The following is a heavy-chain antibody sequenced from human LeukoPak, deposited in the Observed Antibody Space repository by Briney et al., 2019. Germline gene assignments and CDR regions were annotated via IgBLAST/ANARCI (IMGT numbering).Heavy chain of an antibody. CDR2: IYYSGST. V-gene: IGHV4-59*12. CDR1: GGSISSYY. Sequence: PSETLSLTCTVSGGSISSYYWSWIRQPPGKGLEWIGYIYYSGSTNYNPSLKSRVTISVDTSKNQFSLKLSSVTAADTAVYYCARVGSRYYDFWSGYRHAFDIWGQGTMVTVSS. J-gene: IGHJ3*02. D-gene: IGHD3-3*01. CDR3: ARVGSRYYDFWSGYRHAFDI.